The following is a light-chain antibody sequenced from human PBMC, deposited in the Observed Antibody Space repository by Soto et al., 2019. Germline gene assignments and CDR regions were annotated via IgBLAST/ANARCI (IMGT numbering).Light chain of an antibody. CDR1: QRVTSNY. V-gene: IGKV3-11*01. CDR3: QQRNSWPLT. CDR2: DGF. J-gene: IGKJ4*01. Sequence: EMVLTQSPDTLSLSPGERAALSCRASQRVTSNYLAWYQKKPDQAPRLLIYDGFNRATGIPARFSASGSGTDFTLTISSLEPEDFAVYYCQQRNSWPLTFGGGTKLEMK.